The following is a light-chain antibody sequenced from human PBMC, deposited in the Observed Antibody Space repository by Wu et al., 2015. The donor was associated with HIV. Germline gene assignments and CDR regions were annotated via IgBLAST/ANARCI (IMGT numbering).Light chain of an antibody. J-gene: IGKJ1*01. Sequence: EIVLTQSPGTLSLSPGERATLSCRASQSISSNYLAWYQQIPGQAPRLLIYGASSRATGISDRFSGSGSGTDFTLTINRLEPEDFAVYYCQHYDTSSRTFGRGTKVEIK. CDR2: GAS. CDR3: QHYDTSSRT. CDR1: QSISSNY. V-gene: IGKV3-20*01.